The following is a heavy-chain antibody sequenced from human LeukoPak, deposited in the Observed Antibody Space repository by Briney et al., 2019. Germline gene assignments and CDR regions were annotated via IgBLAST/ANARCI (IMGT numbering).Heavy chain of an antibody. V-gene: IGHV4-59*08. CDR3: ARQWLSSLNWFDP. Sequence: SETLSLTCTVSGGSISNYYWTWIRQPPGKGLEWIGSIYYSGSTNYNPSLKSRVTISLHPSKNQFSLKLNSVTAADTAVCYCARQWLSSLNWFDPWGQGTLVTVSS. CDR1: GGSISNYY. D-gene: IGHD3-16*02. CDR2: IYYSGST. J-gene: IGHJ5*02.